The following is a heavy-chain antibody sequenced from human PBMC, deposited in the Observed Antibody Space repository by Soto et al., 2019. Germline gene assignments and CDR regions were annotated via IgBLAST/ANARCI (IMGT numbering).Heavy chain of an antibody. D-gene: IGHD3-22*01. CDR3: ARGPTDYYDKSGDYCLDY. CDR2: ISTYNGNT. V-gene: IGHV1-18*01. CDR1: GYSFITYG. J-gene: IGHJ4*02. Sequence: QVQLVQSGAEVKKPGASVMVSCKGSGYSFITYGMSWVRQAPGQGLEWVGWISTYNGNTKYVESLQGRVTMTTDTTTSTAYMELRSLSSDDTAVYYCARGPTDYYDKSGDYCLDYGGQGTLVTVSP.